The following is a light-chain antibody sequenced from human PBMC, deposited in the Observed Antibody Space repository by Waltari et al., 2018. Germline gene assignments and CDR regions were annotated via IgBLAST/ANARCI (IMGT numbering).Light chain of an antibody. Sequence: EIVLPQSPGTPSLSPGERANTSCRASQGVGKYLAWYQQRPGQAPRLLLYHTSIRATGIPDRFSGSGYGTDFSLTISRLEPEDFAVYYCQKYDFLPATFGQGTTVEIK. CDR3: QKYDFLPAT. CDR2: HTS. J-gene: IGKJ1*01. CDR1: QGVGKY. V-gene: IGKV3-20*01.